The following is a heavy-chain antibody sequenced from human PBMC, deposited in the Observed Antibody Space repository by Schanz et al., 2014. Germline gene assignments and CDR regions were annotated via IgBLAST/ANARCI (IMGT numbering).Heavy chain of an antibody. D-gene: IGHD2-15*01. CDR1: GFTLSSYA. Sequence: QVQLVESGGGVVQPGRSLRLSCAAYGFTLSSYAMHWVRQAPGKGLEWVAVISYDGSNKYYADSVKGRFTISRDNSKNTLYLQMNTLRAEDTAVYYCARDRGYCSGGSCLTFAYRGHGTLVTVSS. J-gene: IGHJ4*01. CDR2: ISYDGSNK. V-gene: IGHV3-30-3*01. CDR3: ARDRGYCSGGSCLTFAY.